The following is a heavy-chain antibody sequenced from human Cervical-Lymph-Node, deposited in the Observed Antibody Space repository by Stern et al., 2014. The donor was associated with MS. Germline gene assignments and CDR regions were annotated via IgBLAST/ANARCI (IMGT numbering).Heavy chain of an antibody. D-gene: IGHD3-10*01. CDR2: MYYSGIT. Sequence: VQLVESGPGLVKPSETLSLTCTVSGGSISTYYWSWIRQPPGKGLEWIGYMYYSGITNYNPSLKSRVTISVDRSKNKFSLKLRPVTAADTAVYYCGGSGSYYRQFDYWGQGTLVTISS. J-gene: IGHJ4*02. CDR1: GGSISTYY. CDR3: GGSGSYYRQFDY. V-gene: IGHV4-59*08.